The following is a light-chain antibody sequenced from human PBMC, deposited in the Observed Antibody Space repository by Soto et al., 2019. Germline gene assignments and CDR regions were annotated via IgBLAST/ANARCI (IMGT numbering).Light chain of an antibody. CDR3: QQYNSYLYT. Sequence: DIQMTQSPSTLSASVGDRVTITCRASQSISSWLAWYQQKPGKDPKLLIYDASSLESGVPSRFSGSGSGTEFTLNITSLQPDDFATEYYQQYNSYLYTFGQGTKLEI. V-gene: IGKV1-5*01. CDR2: DAS. J-gene: IGKJ2*01. CDR1: QSISSW.